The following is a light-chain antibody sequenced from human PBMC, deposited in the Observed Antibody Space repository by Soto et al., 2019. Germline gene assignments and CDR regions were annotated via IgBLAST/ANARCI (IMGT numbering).Light chain of an antibody. J-gene: IGLJ1*01. Sequence: QSALTQPASVSGSPGQSITISCTGTSSDVGGYNFVSWYQQHPGKAPKLMIYDVSNRPSGVSDRFSGSKSGNTASLTISGLQAEDEADYYCSSDASSSLYVFGTGTKLNVL. CDR1: SSDVGGYNF. V-gene: IGLV2-14*01. CDR3: SSDASSSLYV. CDR2: DVS.